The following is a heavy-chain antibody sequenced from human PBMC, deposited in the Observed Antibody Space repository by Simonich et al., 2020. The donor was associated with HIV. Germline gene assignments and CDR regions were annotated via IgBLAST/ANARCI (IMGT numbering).Heavy chain of an antibody. CDR2: INHSGST. CDR3: ARLTAGGLGEYFQH. D-gene: IGHD6-13*01. CDR1: GGSFSGYY. J-gene: IGHJ1*01. Sequence: QVQLQQWGAGLLKPSETLSLTCAVYGGSFSGYYWGWIRQPPGKGLGWIGEINHSGSTNYTPSLKSRVTISVDTSKNQFSLKLSSVTAADTAVYYCARLTAGGLGEYFQHWGQGTLVTVSS. V-gene: IGHV4-34*01.